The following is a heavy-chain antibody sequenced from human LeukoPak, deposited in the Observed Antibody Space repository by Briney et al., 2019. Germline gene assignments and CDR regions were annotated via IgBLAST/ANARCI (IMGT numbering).Heavy chain of an antibody. CDR2: ISSSSSTI. D-gene: IGHD3-22*01. J-gene: IGHJ4*02. CDR3: ARGNYYDSSGYKTG. Sequence: PGGSLRLSCAASGFTFSSYSMNWVRQAQGKGLEWVSYISSSSSTIYYADSVKGRFTISRDNAKNSLYLQMNSLRDEDTAVYYCARGNYYDSSGYKTGRGQGTLVTVSS. CDR1: GFTFSSYS. V-gene: IGHV3-48*02.